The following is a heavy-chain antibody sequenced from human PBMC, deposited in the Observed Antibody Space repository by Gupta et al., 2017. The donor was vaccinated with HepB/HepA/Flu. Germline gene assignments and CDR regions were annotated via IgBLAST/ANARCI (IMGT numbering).Heavy chain of an antibody. CDR1: GITFSASG. D-gene: IGHD4-17*01. Sequence: EVQFLESGGDLVQPGGSLRLSCAASGITFSASGMTWVRQAPGKGLEWVASIRGSGVDTYYADSVKGRFTISRDNSKNTLYLQMNSLRVDDTAVYYCAKDPNGDYVGVFDNWGQGTLVTVSS. V-gene: IGHV3-23*01. CDR2: IRGSGVDT. J-gene: IGHJ5*02. CDR3: AKDPNGDYVGVFDN.